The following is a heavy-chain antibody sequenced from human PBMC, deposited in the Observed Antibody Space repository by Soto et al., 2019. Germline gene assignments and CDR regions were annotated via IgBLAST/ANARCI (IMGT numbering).Heavy chain of an antibody. Sequence: EVQLLESGGGLVQPGGSLRLSCAASGFTFSSYAMSWVRQAPGKGLEWGSVISGSGDSTYYADAVRGRFTISRDNSNNTMYLHMNSLRAEDTAVYYCAKDRDGAAAGPTKFYGMDVGGQGTMVTVSS. J-gene: IGHJ6*02. V-gene: IGHV3-23*01. CDR1: GFTFSSYA. D-gene: IGHD6-13*01. CDR3: AKDRDGAAAGPTKFYGMDV. CDR2: ISGSGDST.